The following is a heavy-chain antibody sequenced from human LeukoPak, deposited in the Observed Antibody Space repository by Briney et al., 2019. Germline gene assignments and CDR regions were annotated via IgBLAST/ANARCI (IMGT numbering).Heavy chain of an antibody. CDR1: GYTFTGYY. CDR2: INPNSGGT. CDR3: AIKTETSWGANTY. D-gene: IGHD3-16*01. V-gene: IGHV1-2*06. Sequence: ASVKVSCKASGYTFTGYYMHWVRQAPGQGLEWMGRINPNSGGTNYAQKFQGRVTMTRDTSISTAYMELSRLGSDDMSLSYCAIKTETSWGANTYWGHGTLVTVSS. J-gene: IGHJ4*01.